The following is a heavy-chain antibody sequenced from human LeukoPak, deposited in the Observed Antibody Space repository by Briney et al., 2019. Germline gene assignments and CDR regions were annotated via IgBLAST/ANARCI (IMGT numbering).Heavy chain of an antibody. CDR3: ARDSATYYDFWSGYNYYYYYMDV. Sequence: SETLSLTCTVSGGSISSSSYYWGWIRQPPGKGLEWIGSIYYSGSTYYNPSLKSRVTISVDTSKNQFSLKLSSVAAADTAVYYCARDSATYYDFWSGYNYYYYYMDVWGKGTTVTVSS. J-gene: IGHJ6*03. V-gene: IGHV4-39*07. CDR2: IYYSGST. CDR1: GGSISSSSYY. D-gene: IGHD3-3*01.